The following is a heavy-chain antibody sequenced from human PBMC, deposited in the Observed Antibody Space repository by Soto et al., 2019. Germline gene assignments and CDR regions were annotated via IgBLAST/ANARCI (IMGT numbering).Heavy chain of an antibody. J-gene: IGHJ4*01. D-gene: IGHD4-4*01. Sequence: AGSLSLSGAASGFSFYYYNMNLVLQAPVRWLECVSSISGSGIDIHFTDSVKGRFTISRDNAKTSLYLQMDSLRHEDTAIYYCAREGVTNYTDYYCDLWGHGALVTVYS. CDR1: GFSFYYYN. CDR3: AREGVTNYTDYYCDL. V-gene: IGHV3-21*01. CDR2: ISGSGIDI.